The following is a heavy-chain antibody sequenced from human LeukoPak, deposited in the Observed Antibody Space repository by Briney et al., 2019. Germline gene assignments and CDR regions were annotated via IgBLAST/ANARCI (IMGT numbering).Heavy chain of an antibody. J-gene: IGHJ5*01. V-gene: IGHV3-7*01. CDR2: IKQDGSQK. Sequence: GGSLRLSCVASGFTFTNYRMNWVRQAPGKGLEWVASIKQDGSQKSYVDSVKGRFTISRDNAKNSLSLQMDSLRGEDTAVYYCARDRDDYDLGRFDSWGQGTLVTV. CDR3: ARDRDDYDLGRFDS. CDR1: GFTFTNYR. D-gene: IGHD3-3*01.